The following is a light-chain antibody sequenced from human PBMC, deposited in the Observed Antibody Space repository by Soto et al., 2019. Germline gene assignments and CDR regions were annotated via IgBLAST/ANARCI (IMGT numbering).Light chain of an antibody. CDR3: QQYGRSTMT. CDR2: NAS. Sequence: EIVLTQSPGTLYLSPGERATLSCRASQSVSSNFLAWYQQKPGQAPRLLIYNASSRATGIPDRFSGSGSGTDFTLTISRLEPEDFAVYYCQQYGRSTMTFGKGTKVDI. J-gene: IGKJ1*01. V-gene: IGKV3-20*01. CDR1: QSVSSNF.